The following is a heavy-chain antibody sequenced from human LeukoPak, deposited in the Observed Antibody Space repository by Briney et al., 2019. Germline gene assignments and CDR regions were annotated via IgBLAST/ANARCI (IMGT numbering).Heavy chain of an antibody. D-gene: IGHD3-3*01. CDR3: ARVGYDFWSGYLDY. CDR2: IYYSGST. J-gene: IGHJ4*02. Sequence: SETLSLTCTVSSGSVSSGSYYWSWIRQPPGKGLEWIGYIYYSGSTNYNPSLKSRVTISVDTSKNQLSLKLSSVTAADTAVYYCARVGYDFWSGYLDYWGQGTLVTVSS. CDR1: SGSVSSGSYY. V-gene: IGHV4-61*01.